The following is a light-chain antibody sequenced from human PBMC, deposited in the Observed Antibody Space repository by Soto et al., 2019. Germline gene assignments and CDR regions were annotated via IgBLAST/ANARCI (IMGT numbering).Light chain of an antibody. Sequence: AIRMTQSPSSLSASTGDRVTITCRASQGISSYLAWYQQKPGKAPKLLIYAASPMQSGVPSRFSGSGSGTDFTLTISCLQSEDFANYYCQQYYSYPWTFGQGTKVEIK. CDR3: QQYYSYPWT. V-gene: IGKV1-8*01. CDR2: AAS. J-gene: IGKJ1*01. CDR1: QGISSY.